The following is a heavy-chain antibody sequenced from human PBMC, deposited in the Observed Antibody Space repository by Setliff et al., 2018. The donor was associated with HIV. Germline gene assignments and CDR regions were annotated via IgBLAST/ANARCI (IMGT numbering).Heavy chain of an antibody. CDR2: IKEDGSET. J-gene: IGHJ4*02. D-gene: IGHD6-19*01. V-gene: IGHV3-7*05. CDR1: GFTFSTYW. Sequence: GGSLRLSCAASGFTFSTYWMSWVRQAPWKGLEWVANIKEDGSETYYVDSVKGRFTISRDNAKNSLYLQMNSLIPEDTAVYYCARDVSVASFFHYWGQGTLVTVSS. CDR3: ARDVSVASFFHY.